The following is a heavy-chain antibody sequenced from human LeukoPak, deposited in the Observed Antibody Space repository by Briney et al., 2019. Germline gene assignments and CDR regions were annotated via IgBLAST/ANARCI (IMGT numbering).Heavy chain of an antibody. D-gene: IGHD2-15*01. CDR3: ERSGYCSGGSCRNWFDP. J-gene: IGHJ5*02. CDR2: IIPIFGTA. CDR1: GGTFSSYA. V-gene: IGHV1-69*01. Sequence: SVKVSCKASGGTFSSYAISWVRQAPGQGLEWMGGIIPIFGTANYAQKFQGRVTITADESTSTAYMELSSLRSEDTAVYYCERSGYCSGGSCRNWFDPWGQGTLVTVSS.